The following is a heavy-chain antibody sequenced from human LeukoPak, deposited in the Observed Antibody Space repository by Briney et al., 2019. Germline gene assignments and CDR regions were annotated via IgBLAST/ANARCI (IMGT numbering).Heavy chain of an antibody. V-gene: IGHV4-59*01. CDR3: ARGSAAGPLFDY. CDR2: IYYSGST. D-gene: IGHD6-13*01. Sequence: SQTLSLTCTVSGGSIGTYYWSWIRQAPGRGLEWIGYIYYSGSTNYNASLKSRVTISVDTSKNQFSLKLTSVTAADTAVYYCARGSAAGPLFDYWGQGTLVTVSS. CDR1: GGSIGTYY. J-gene: IGHJ4*02.